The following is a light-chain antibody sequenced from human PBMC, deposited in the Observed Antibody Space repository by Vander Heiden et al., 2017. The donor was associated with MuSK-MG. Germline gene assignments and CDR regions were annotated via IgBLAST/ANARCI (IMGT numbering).Light chain of an antibody. CDR3: QQCDSQPLS. CDR1: QHVGDC. V-gene: IGKV3-11*01. CDR2: GAS. Sequence: EVVLTQSPRTLSSSPGETATLSCRASQHVGDCLAWYKQKPGQAPKLLISGASKCAPDIPGRFSGCGSGTDFTLTIRNLESEDFALYFCQQCDSQPLSFGCGTNVDSK. J-gene: IGKJ4*01.